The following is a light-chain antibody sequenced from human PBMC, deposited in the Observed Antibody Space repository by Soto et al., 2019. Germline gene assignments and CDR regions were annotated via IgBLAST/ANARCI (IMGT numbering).Light chain of an antibody. V-gene: IGLV1-40*01. CDR2: GNI. Sequence: QAVVTQPPSVSGVPGQTITISCTGSRSNIGGGYDVHWYRQLPGTAPQLLVYGNINRPSRVPDRFSGSKSDTSASLAITGLQVEDEADYYSQSYDSSLSAWVFGGGTKLTVL. CDR3: QSYDSSLSAWV. J-gene: IGLJ3*02. CDR1: RSNIGGGYD.